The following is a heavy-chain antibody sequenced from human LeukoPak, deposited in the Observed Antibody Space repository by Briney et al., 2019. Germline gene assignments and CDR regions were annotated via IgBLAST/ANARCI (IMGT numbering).Heavy chain of an antibody. D-gene: IGHD2-21*02. CDR2: ISGSGGST. CDR1: GFTFSGYA. J-gene: IGHJ2*01. CDR3: AKDPQAYCGGDCSYWYFDL. Sequence: GGSLRLSCAASGFTFSGYAMSWVRQAPGKGLEWASAISGSGGSTYYADSAKGRFTISRDNSKNTLYLQMNSLRAEDTAVYYCAKDPQAYCGGDCSYWYFDLWGRGTLVTVSS. V-gene: IGHV3-23*01.